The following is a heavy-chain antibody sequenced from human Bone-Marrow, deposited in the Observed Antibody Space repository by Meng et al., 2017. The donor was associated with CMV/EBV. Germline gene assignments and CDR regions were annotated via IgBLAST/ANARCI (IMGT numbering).Heavy chain of an antibody. V-gene: IGHV3-23*01. Sequence: ACGFTFSSYAMSWVRQAPGKGLEWVSAISGSGGSTYYADSVKGRFTISRDNSKNTLYLQMNSLRAEDTAVYYCAKGWIAAAAAFDYWGQGTLVTVSS. CDR1: GFTFSSYA. J-gene: IGHJ4*02. D-gene: IGHD6-13*01. CDR2: ISGSGGST. CDR3: AKGWIAAAAAFDY.